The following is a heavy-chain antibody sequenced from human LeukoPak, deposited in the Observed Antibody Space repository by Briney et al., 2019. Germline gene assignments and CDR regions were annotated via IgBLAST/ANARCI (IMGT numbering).Heavy chain of an antibody. D-gene: IGHD2-2*01. J-gene: IGHJ4*02. CDR3: ARWAGHCSSTSCYERPFDY. V-gene: IGHV1-69*13. CDR2: IIPIFSAT. CDR1: GGTDSNYA. Sequence: GSSVKVSCKSSGGTDSNYAVTWLRQARGQALEGMGGIIPIFSATNYAQKFQGRLTISADDSTSTAYMELSSLRSEDTAVYYCARWAGHCSSTSCYERPFDYWGQGTLVTVSS.